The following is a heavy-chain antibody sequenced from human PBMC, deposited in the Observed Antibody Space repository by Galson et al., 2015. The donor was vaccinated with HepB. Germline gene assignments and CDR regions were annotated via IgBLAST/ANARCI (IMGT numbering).Heavy chain of an antibody. CDR3: AREGWEQLNWEDCYFYY. D-gene: IGHD1-26*01. CDR1: GFTFSSYS. J-gene: IGHJ4*02. V-gene: IGHV3-21*01. Sequence: SLRLSCAASGFTFSSYSMNWVRQAPGKGLEWVSSISSSSSYIYYADSVKGRFTISRDNAKNSLYLQMNSLRAEDTAVYYCAREGWEQLNWEDCYFYYWGQRALVTVSS. CDR2: ISSSSSYI.